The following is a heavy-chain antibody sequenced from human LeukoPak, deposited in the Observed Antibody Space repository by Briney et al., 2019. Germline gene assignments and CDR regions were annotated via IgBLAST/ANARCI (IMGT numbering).Heavy chain of an antibody. V-gene: IGHV1-69*05. CDR1: GGTFSSYA. D-gene: IGHD3-3*01. Sequence: ASVQVSCKASGGTFSSYAISWVRQAPGQGLEWMGGIITIFGTANYAQKFQGGVTITTDESTSTAYMELSSLRSEDTAVYYCASKSTYDFWSGPTGYYYYYMDVWGKGTTVTVSS. J-gene: IGHJ6*03. CDR2: IITIFGTA. CDR3: ASKSTYDFWSGPTGYYYYYMDV.